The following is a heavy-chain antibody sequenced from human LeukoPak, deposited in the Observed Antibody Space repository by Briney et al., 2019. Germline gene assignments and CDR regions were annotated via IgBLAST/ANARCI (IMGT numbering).Heavy chain of an antibody. V-gene: IGHV4-39*01. CDR3: ASRATRGYYYYYYMDV. Sequence: SETLSLTCTVSGSSISSSSYYWGWIRQPPGKGLEWIGSIYYSGSTYYNPSLKSRVTISVDTSKNQFSLKLSSVTAADTAVYYCASRATRGYYYYYYMDVWGKGTTVTVSS. CDR2: IYYSGST. CDR1: GSSISSSSYY. J-gene: IGHJ6*03. D-gene: IGHD2-15*01.